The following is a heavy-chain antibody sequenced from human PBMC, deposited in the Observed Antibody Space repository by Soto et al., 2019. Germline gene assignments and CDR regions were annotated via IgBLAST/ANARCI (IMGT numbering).Heavy chain of an antibody. CDR1: GGSFSGYY. CDR3: ARSTRFYYGSGAQGDMDV. V-gene: IGHV4-34*01. CDR2: INHSGST. J-gene: IGHJ6*02. D-gene: IGHD3-10*01. Sequence: QVQLQQWGAGLLKPSETLSLTCAVYGGSFSGYYWSWIRQPPGKGLEWIGEINHSGSTNYNPSLKRRVTISVDTSKNQFSLKLSSVTAADTAVYYCARSTRFYYGSGAQGDMDVWGQGTTVTVSS.